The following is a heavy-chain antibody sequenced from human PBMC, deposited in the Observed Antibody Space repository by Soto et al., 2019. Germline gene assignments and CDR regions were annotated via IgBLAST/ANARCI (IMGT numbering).Heavy chain of an antibody. CDR1: GGSFSGYY. D-gene: IGHD6-6*01. CDR3: ARTSRFDS. J-gene: IGHJ4*02. CDR2: INHSGST. V-gene: IGHV4-34*01. Sequence: QVLLHQWGAGLLKPSETLSLTCAVYGGSFSGYYWSWIRQPPGKGLEWIGEINHSGSTNYNPPLKSRVTISVDTSKNQFSLKLSSVTAADTAVYYCARTSRFDSWGQGTLVTVSS.